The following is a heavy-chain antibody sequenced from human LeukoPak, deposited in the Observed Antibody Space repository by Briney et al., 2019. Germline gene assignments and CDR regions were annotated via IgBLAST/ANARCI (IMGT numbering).Heavy chain of an antibody. V-gene: IGHV4-34*01. Sequence: SETLSLTCAVYGGSFSGYYCSWIRQPPGQGLEWIGEINHSGSTNYNPSLKSRVTISVDTSKNQFSLKLSSVTAADTAVYYCARGLKRPYYYYMDVWGKGTTVTVSS. CDR2: INHSGST. CDR3: ARGLKRPYYYYMDV. CDR1: GGSFSGYY. J-gene: IGHJ6*03.